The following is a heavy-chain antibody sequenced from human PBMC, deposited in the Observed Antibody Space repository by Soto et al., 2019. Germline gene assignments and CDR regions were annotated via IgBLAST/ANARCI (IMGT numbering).Heavy chain of an antibody. Sequence: EVQLVESGGGLVQPGRSLRLSCAASGFTFDDYAMHWVRQAPGKGLEWVSGISWNSGSIGYADSVKGRFTISRDNAKNSLYLQMNSLRAEDTALYYCAKGLGIYAANFDYWGQGTLVTVSS. V-gene: IGHV3-9*01. CDR2: ISWNSGSI. CDR3: AKGLGIYAANFDY. J-gene: IGHJ4*02. D-gene: IGHD2-2*01. CDR1: GFTFDDYA.